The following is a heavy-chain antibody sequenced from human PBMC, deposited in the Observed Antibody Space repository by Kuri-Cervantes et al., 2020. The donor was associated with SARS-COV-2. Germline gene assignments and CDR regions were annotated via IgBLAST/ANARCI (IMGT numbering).Heavy chain of an antibody. CDR3: ANDGGDTVLLFDY. D-gene: IGHD5-18*01. Sequence: LRLSCAASGFTFSSYAMHWVRQAPGKGLEWVAVIGYAGTKKYYADSVKGRVTIARDNSKNSLYLQMNSLRAEDAAVYYCANDGGDTVLLFDYWGQGTMVTVSS. V-gene: IGHV3-30*18. CDR1: GFTFSSYA. CDR2: IGYAGTKK. J-gene: IGHJ4*02.